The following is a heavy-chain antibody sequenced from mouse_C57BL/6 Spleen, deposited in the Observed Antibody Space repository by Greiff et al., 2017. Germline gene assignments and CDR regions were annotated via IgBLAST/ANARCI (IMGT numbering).Heavy chain of an antibody. V-gene: IGHV1-7*01. J-gene: IGHJ1*03. Sequence: QVQLKQSGAELAKPGASVKMSCTASGYTFTSYWMHWVKQRPGQGLEWIGYINPSSGYTKYNQKFKDKATLTADKSSSTAYMQLSSLTYEDSAVYYCARRGTAVGGYFDFWGTGTTVTVSS. CDR3: ARRGTAVGGYFDF. CDR1: GYTFTSYW. D-gene: IGHD1-1*01. CDR2: INPSSGYT.